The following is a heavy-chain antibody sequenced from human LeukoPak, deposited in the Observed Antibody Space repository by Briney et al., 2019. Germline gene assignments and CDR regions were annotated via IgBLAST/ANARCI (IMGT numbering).Heavy chain of an antibody. D-gene: IGHD4-17*01. CDR3: ARLGARQMLEY. J-gene: IGHJ4*02. CDR2: ISYDGSNK. Sequence: GGSLRLSCAASGFTFSSYAMHWVRQAPGKGLEWVAVISYDGSNKYYADSVKGRFTISRDNSKNTLYLQMNSLRAEDTAVYYCARLGARQMLEYWGQGTLVTVSS. V-gene: IGHV3-30-3*01. CDR1: GFTFSSYA.